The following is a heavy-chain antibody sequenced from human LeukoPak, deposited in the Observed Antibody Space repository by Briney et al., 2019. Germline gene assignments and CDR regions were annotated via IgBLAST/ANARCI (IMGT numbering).Heavy chain of an antibody. V-gene: IGHV4-4*07. CDR3: ARDQQGLRGGDAFDI. J-gene: IGHJ3*02. D-gene: IGHD2-15*01. CDR1: GGSISSYY. Sequence: SETLSLTCTVSGGSISSYYWSWIRQPAGKGLEWIGRIYTSGSTNYNPSLKGRVTMSVDTSKNQFSLKLSSVTAADTAVYYCARDQQGLRGGDAFDIWGQGTMVTVSS. CDR2: IYTSGST.